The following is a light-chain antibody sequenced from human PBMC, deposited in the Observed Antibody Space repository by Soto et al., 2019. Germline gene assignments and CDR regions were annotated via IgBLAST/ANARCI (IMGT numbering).Light chain of an antibody. J-gene: IGKJ2*01. Sequence: ENVLTQSPGTVSLSPGERATLSCRASQGVTSNHLAWYQQKPGQAPRLLIYGVFNRATGIPDRFSGSGSGTDFTLTITRLEPEDSVVYFCQQYDGSPRTFGQGTKLEIK. CDR3: QQYDGSPRT. CDR2: GVF. V-gene: IGKV3-20*01. CDR1: QGVTSNH.